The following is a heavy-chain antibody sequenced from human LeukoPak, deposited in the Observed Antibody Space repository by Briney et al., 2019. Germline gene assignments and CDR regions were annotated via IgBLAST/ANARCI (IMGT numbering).Heavy chain of an antibody. J-gene: IGHJ5*02. CDR3: ARVPRAFRSSWYGGDWFDP. V-gene: IGHV1-2*02. D-gene: IGHD6-13*01. CDR2: INPNSGGT. Sequence: GASVKVSCKASGYTFTSYYMHWVRQAPGQGLEWMGWINPNSGGTNYAQKFQGRVTMTGDTSISTAYMELSRLRSDDTAVYYCARVPRAFRSSWYGGDWFDPWGQGTLVTVSS. CDR1: GYTFTSYY.